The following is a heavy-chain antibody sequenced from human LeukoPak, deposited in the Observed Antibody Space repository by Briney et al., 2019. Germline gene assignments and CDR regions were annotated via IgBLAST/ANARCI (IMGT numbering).Heavy chain of an antibody. CDR2: IPNDGSKT. CDR1: GFSFSSYA. Sequence: GGSLRLSCAASGFSFSSYAMHWVRQAPGKGLEWVAAIPNDGSKTYYADSVKGRFTISRDNTKNTLYLQMNSLRAEDTAVYYCANERGYNYGYSFDYWGQGTLVTVSS. J-gene: IGHJ4*02. D-gene: IGHD5-18*01. CDR3: ANERGYNYGYSFDY. V-gene: IGHV3-30-3*02.